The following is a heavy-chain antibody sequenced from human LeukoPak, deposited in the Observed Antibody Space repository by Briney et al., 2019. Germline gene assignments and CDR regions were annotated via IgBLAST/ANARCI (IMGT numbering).Heavy chain of an antibody. V-gene: IGHV3-7*01. Sequence: GESLKISCAASGFTFSSYWMSWVRQAPGKGLEWVANIKQDGSEKYYVDSVKGRFTISRDNAKNSLYLQMNSLRAEDTAVYYCARNGPGITIFGVVYYYYYYMDVWGKGTTVTVSS. CDR1: GFTFSSYW. CDR3: ARNGPGITIFGVVYYYYYYMDV. J-gene: IGHJ6*03. CDR2: IKQDGSEK. D-gene: IGHD3-3*01.